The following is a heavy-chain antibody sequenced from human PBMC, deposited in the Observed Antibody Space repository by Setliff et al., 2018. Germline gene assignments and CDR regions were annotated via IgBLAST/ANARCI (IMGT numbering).Heavy chain of an antibody. CDR2: IITSTGKT. D-gene: IGHD6-19*01. CDR1: GYTFTNFG. CDR3: ILPCTSGWHNWLDP. V-gene: IGHV1-18*01. Sequence: ASVKVSCKASGYTFTNFGFHWLRQAPGQGLEWMAMIITSTGKTSYAQKFQGRVTVTTDTYTGTGYMELRSLKVEDTAMYYCILPCTSGWHNWLDPWGQGTLVTVSS. J-gene: IGHJ5*02.